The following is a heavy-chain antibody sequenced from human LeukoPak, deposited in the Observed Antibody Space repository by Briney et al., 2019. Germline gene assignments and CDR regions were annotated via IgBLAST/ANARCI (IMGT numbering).Heavy chain of an antibody. J-gene: IGHJ5*02. CDR1: GYTFTGYY. V-gene: IGHV1-2*02. CDR2: INPNSGGT. Sequence: ASVKVSCKASGYTFTGYYMHWVRQAPGQGLEWMGWINPNSGGTNYAQKFQGRVTMTRDTSISTAYMELSRLRSDDTAVYYCARAAVVVSNWFDPWGQGTLVTVSS. CDR3: ARAAVVVSNWFDP. D-gene: IGHD3-22*01.